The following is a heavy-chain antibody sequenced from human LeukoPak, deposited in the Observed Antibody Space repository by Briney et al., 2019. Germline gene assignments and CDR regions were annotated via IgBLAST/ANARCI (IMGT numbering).Heavy chain of an antibody. Sequence: GGSLRLSCAASGFTFSSYAMSWVRQAPAKGLEWVSAISGSGGSTYYADSVKGRFTIPRDNSKNTLYLQMNSLRAEDTAVYYCANYYVWGSHRSYYFDYWGEGTLVTVSS. CDR1: GFTFSSYA. V-gene: IGHV3-23*01. CDR2: ISGSGGST. D-gene: IGHD3-16*02. J-gene: IGHJ4*02. CDR3: ANYYVWGSHRSYYFDY.